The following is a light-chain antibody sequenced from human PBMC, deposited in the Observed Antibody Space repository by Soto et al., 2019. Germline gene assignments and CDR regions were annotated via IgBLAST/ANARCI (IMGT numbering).Light chain of an antibody. J-gene: IGLJ1*01. V-gene: IGLV2-14*01. Sequence: QSVLTQPASVSGSPGQSITISCTGTSSDVGGYNYVSWYQQHPGKAPKLMIYEVSNRPSGVSNRFSGSKSGNTASLTISELQAEDEADYYCSSYTSSFYVFGTGTKVTVL. CDR2: EVS. CDR1: SSDVGGYNY. CDR3: SSYTSSFYV.